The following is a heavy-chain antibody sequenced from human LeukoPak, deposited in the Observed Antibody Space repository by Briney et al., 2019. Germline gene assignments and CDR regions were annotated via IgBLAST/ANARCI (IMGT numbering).Heavy chain of an antibody. CDR2: IYYIGST. CDR1: GGSLSSYY. V-gene: IGHV4-59*01. CDR3: AREKISSSPLYYYYYGMDV. J-gene: IGHJ6*02. D-gene: IGHD6-13*01. Sequence: KASQTLSLTCTLYGGSLSSYYWRWVRQPPGKGLEWIGYIYYIGSTNYNPSLKSRATISVDTSKNQFSLKLSSVTAADTAVYYCAREKISSSPLYYYYYGMDVWGQGATVTVSS.